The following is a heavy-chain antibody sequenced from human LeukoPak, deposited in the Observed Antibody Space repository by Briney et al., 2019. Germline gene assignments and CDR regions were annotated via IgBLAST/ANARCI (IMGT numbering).Heavy chain of an antibody. D-gene: IGHD3-10*01. CDR3: ARMTMVRGVVLVGYYYMDV. Sequence: ASVKVSCKASGYIFTGYYMHWVRQAPGQGLEWMGWINPNSGDTNYAQKLQGRVTMTTDTSTSTAYMELRSLRSDDTAVYYCARMTMVRGVVLVGYYYMDVWGKGTTVTISS. CDR1: GYIFTGYY. V-gene: IGHV1-2*02. J-gene: IGHJ6*03. CDR2: INPNSGDT.